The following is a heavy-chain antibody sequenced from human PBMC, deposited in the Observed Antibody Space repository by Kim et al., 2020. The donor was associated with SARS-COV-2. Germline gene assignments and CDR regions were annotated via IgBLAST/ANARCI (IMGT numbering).Heavy chain of an antibody. J-gene: IGHJ4*02. V-gene: IGHV4-34*01. D-gene: IGHD6-19*01. Sequence: YNPSLKSRVTISVDTSKNQFSLKLSSVTAADTAVYYCARGRKAVAPGFDYWGQGTLVTVSS. CDR3: ARGRKAVAPGFDY.